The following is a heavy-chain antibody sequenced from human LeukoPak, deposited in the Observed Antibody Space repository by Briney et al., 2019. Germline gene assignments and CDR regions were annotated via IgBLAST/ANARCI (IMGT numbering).Heavy chain of an antibody. CDR2: INHSGST. CDR3: ATTIAVAGRALDY. CDR1: GGSFSGYY. V-gene: IGHV4-34*01. J-gene: IGHJ4*02. Sequence: KPSETLSLTCAVDGGSFSGYYWSWIRQPPGKGLEWSGEINHSGSTNYNPSLKSRVTISVDTSKNQFSLKLSSVTAADTAVYYCATTIAVAGRALDYWGQGTLVTVSS. D-gene: IGHD6-19*01.